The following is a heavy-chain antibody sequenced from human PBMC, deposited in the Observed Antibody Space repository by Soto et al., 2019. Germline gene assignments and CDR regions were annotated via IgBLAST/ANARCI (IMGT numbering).Heavy chain of an antibody. CDR1: GFSLSTSGVG. CDR2: IYWDDDK. V-gene: IGHV2-5*02. Sequence: QITLKESGPTLVKPTQTLTLTCTFSGFSLSTSGVGVGWIRQPPGKALEWLALIYWDDDKRYSPSLKSRLTNPKDTPQNQVVLTMTNMDPVDTATYYCAHNRLGSGSYSWYFDLWGRGTLVTVSS. D-gene: IGHD3-10*01. J-gene: IGHJ2*01. CDR3: AHNRLGSGSYSWYFDL.